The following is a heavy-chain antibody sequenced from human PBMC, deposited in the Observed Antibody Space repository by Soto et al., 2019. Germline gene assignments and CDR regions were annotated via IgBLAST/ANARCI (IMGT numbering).Heavy chain of an antibody. D-gene: IGHD4-4*01. CDR3: ARISKSTDSFDC. Sequence: VTLKESGPVLVKPTETLTLTCTVSGFSLSNATMGVGWLRQPPGKALEWLAHIFSNDEKFYSTSLKSRLTISKDTSKSQVVLNMSSMYPVDTAIYFCARISKSTDSFDCWGQGTLVTVSS. CDR2: IFSNDEK. CDR1: GFSLSNATMG. V-gene: IGHV2-26*01. J-gene: IGHJ4*02.